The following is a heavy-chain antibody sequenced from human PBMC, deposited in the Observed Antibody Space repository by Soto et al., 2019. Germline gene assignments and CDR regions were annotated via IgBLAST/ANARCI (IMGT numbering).Heavy chain of an antibody. V-gene: IGHV1-2*02. Sequence: ASVKVSCKASQYTFTNYYLHWVRQAPGRRPEWMGWINNGGGTIYAQKFQGRLTMTRDTSITTAYMELSRLNSDDTAFYYCATSSDWSHLLDYWGQGTLVTVYS. CDR3: ATSSDWSHLLDY. CDR1: QYTFTNYY. CDR2: INNGGGT. D-gene: IGHD6-19*01. J-gene: IGHJ4*02.